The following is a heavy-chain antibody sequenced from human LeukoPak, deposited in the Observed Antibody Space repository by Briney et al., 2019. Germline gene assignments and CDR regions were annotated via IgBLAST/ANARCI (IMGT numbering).Heavy chain of an antibody. CDR2: INSVGSST. CDR1: GLTVSNNY. Sequence: GGSLRLSCAVSGLTVSNNYMSWVRQAPGKGLVWVSRINSVGSSTSYADSVKGRFTISRDNAKNTLYLQMNSLRAEDTAVYYCARERTSGWDAFDFWGQGTLVTVSS. D-gene: IGHD6-19*01. V-gene: IGHV3-74*01. J-gene: IGHJ4*02. CDR3: ARERTSGWDAFDF.